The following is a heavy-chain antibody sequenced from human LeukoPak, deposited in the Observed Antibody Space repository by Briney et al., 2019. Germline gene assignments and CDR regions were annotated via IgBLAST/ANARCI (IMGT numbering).Heavy chain of an antibody. J-gene: IGHJ4*02. D-gene: IGHD3-3*01. CDR2: IIPIFATT. V-gene: IGHV1-69*05. Sequence: SVKVSCKASGYTFTGYYMHWVRQAPGQGLEWMGGIIPIFATTNHAQKFQGRVTINTDESTSTAYMEVSSLRSEDTAVYYCARAPIFGAYFDSWGQGILVTVSS. CDR1: GYTFTGYY. CDR3: ARAPIFGAYFDS.